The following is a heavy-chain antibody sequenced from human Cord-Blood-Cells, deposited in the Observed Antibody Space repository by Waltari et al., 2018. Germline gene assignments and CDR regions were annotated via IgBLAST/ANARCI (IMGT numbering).Heavy chain of an antibody. Sequence: EVQLVESGGGLVKPGGSLRLSCAASGFTFSSHSMNWVHQAPGKGLEWVSSISSSSSYIYYADSVKGRFTISRDNAKNSLYLQMNSLRAEDTAVYYCARDLELGNWFDPWGQGTLVTVSS. CDR2: ISSSSSYI. CDR1: GFTFSSHS. J-gene: IGHJ5*02. D-gene: IGHD7-27*01. V-gene: IGHV3-21*01. CDR3: ARDLELGNWFDP.